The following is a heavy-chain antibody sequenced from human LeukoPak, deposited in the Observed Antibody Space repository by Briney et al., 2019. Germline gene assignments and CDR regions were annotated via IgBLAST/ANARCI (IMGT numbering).Heavy chain of an antibody. J-gene: IGHJ4*02. CDR2: ISGSGGST. D-gene: IGHD2-15*01. CDR1: GFTFSSYA. CDR3: AKDGRMYCSCGSCYSGVNY. Sequence: GGSLRLSCAASGFTFSSYAMSWVRQAPGKGLEWVSAISGSGGSTYYADSVKGRFTISRDNSKNTLYLQMNSLRAEDTAVYYCAKDGRMYCSCGSCYSGVNYWGQGTLVTVSS. V-gene: IGHV3-23*01.